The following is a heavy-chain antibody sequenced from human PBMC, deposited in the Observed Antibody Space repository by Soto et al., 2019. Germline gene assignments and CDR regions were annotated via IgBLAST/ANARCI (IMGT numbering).Heavy chain of an antibody. CDR2: INHSGST. J-gene: IGHJ3*02. CDR3: ARGRIVVVVAATLFKGSNAFDI. Sequence: SATLSLTCAVSGGSISSSNWWSWVRQPPGKGLEWIGEINHSGSTNYNPSLKSRVTISVDTSKNQFSLKLSSVTAADTAVYYCARGRIVVVVAATLFKGSNAFDIWGQGTMVTVSS. D-gene: IGHD2-15*01. V-gene: IGHV4-4*02. CDR1: GGSISSSNW.